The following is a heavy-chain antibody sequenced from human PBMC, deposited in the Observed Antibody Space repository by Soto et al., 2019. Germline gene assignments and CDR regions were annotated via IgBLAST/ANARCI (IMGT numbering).Heavy chain of an antibody. CDR1: GFTFTSSA. J-gene: IGHJ3*02. Sequence: QMQLVQSGPEVKKPGTSVKVSCKASGFTFTSSAMQWVRQARGQRLEWIGWIVVGSGNTNYAQKFQERVTITRDMSTSTAYMELSSLRSEDTAVYYCAADRGVRGVMSAFDIWGQGTIVTVSS. V-gene: IGHV1-58*02. CDR2: IVVGSGNT. CDR3: AADRGVRGVMSAFDI. D-gene: IGHD3-10*01.